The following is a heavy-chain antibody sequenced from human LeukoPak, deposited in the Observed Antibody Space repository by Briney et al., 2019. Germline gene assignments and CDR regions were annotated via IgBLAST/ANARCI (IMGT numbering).Heavy chain of an antibody. CDR2: IRYDGSNK. D-gene: IGHD2-15*01. V-gene: IGHV3-30*02. CDR3: AKVPDIVVVVAADPLLSD. Sequence: GGSLRLSCAASGFTFSSYGMHWVRQGPGKGLEGVAFIRYDGSNKYYADSVKGRFTISRDNSKNTLYLQMNSLRAEDTAVYYCAKVPDIVVVVAADPLLSDWGQGTLVTVSS. J-gene: IGHJ4*02. CDR1: GFTFSSYG.